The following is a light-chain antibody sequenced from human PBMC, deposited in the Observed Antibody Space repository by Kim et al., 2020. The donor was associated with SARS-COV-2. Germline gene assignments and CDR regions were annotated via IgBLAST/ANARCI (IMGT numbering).Light chain of an antibody. CDR3: NSRDSSGSVV. V-gene: IGLV3-19*01. CDR2: GKN. CDR1: SLRSYY. J-gene: IGLJ2*01. Sequence: SSELTQDPAVSVALGQTVRITCQGDSLRSYYASWYQQKPGQAPVLVIYGKNNRPSGIPDRFPGSSSGNTASLTITGAQAEDEADYYCNSRDSSGSVVFGG.